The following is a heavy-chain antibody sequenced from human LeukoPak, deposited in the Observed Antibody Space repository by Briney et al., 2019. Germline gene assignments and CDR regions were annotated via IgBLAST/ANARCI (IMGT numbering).Heavy chain of an antibody. CDR1: GFTFSSYW. J-gene: IGHJ3*02. V-gene: IGHV3-7*01. CDR2: IKQDGSEK. CDR3: ARDGYGQWLVTGNDAFDI. D-gene: IGHD6-19*01. Sequence: GGSLRLSCAASGFTFSSYWMSWVREAPGKGLEWVVNIKQDGSEKYYVDPGKGRFTISRDNAKNSLYLQMNSLRAEDTAVYYCARDGYGQWLVTGNDAFDIWGQGTMVTVSS.